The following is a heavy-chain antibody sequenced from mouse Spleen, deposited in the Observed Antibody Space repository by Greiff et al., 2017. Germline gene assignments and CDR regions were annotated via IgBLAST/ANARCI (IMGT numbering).Heavy chain of an antibody. J-gene: IGHJ2*01. CDR2: ISSGGSYT. CDR3: ARRIYYDYDGGVDY. CDR1: GFTFSSYA. Sequence: EVKLVESGGGLVKPGGSLKLSCAASGFTFSSYAMSWVRQTPEKRLEWVATISSGGSYTYYPDSVKGRFTISRDNAKNTLYLQMSSLRSEDTAMYYCARRIYYDYDGGVDYWGQGTTLTVSS. V-gene: IGHV5-9-1*01. D-gene: IGHD2-4*01.